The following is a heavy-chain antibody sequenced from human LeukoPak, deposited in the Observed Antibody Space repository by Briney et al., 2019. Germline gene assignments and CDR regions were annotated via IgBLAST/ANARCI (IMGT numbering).Heavy chain of an antibody. CDR3: AKRGNWGFFDY. J-gene: IGHJ4*02. D-gene: IGHD7-27*01. V-gene: IGHV4-38-2*02. CDR2: IYHSGST. Sequence: SETLSLTCTVSGYSINSGYYWGWIRQPPGKGLEWIGIIYHSGSTYYNPSLKSRVTISVDTSKNQFSLKVSSVTAADTAVHYCAKRGNWGFFDYWGQGTLVTVSS. CDR1: GYSINSGYY.